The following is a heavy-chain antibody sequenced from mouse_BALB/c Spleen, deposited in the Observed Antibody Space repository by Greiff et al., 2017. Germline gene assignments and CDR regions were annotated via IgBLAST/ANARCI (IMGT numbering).Heavy chain of an antibody. CDR2: ISSGGSYT. V-gene: IGHV5-6-4*01. J-gene: IGHJ3*01. Sequence: EVKVVESGGGLVKPGGSLKLSCAASGFTFSSYTMSWVRQTPEKRLEWVATISSGGSYTYYPDSVKGRFTISRDNAKNTLYLQMSSLKSEDTAMYYCTRHWDVRAWFAYWGQGTLVTVSA. D-gene: IGHD4-1*01. CDR3: TRHWDVRAWFAY. CDR1: GFTFSSYT.